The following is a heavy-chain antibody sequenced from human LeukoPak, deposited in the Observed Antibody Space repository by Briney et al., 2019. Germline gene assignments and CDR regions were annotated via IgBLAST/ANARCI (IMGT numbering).Heavy chain of an antibody. Sequence: ASVKVSCKASGGTFSSYAISWVRQAPGQGLEWMGGIIPIFGTANYAQKFQGRVTITTDESTSTAYMELSSLRSEDTAVYYCARAKTRDYDFWSGSRSHRGFDYWGQGTLVTVSS. D-gene: IGHD3-3*01. J-gene: IGHJ4*02. V-gene: IGHV1-69*05. CDR3: ARAKTRDYDFWSGSRSHRGFDY. CDR1: GGTFSSYA. CDR2: IIPIFGTA.